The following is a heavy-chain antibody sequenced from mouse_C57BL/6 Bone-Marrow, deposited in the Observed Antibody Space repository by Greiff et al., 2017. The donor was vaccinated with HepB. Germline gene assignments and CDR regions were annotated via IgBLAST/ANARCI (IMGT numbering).Heavy chain of an antibody. J-gene: IGHJ2*01. CDR2: ISSGSSTI. CDR1: GFTFSDYG. Sequence: EVLLVESGGGLVKPGGSLKLSCAASGFTFSDYGMHWVRQAPEKGLEWVAYISSGSSTIYYADTLKGRFTISRDNAKNTLFLQMTSLRSEDTAMYYCARPPFDYWGQGTTLTVSS. CDR3: ARPPFDY. V-gene: IGHV5-17*01.